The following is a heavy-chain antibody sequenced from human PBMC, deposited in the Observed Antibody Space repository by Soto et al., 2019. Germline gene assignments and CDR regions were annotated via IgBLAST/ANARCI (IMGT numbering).Heavy chain of an antibody. J-gene: IGHJ4*02. D-gene: IGHD3-10*02. V-gene: IGHV3-33*01. CDR2: IWYDGSNK. Sequence: GGSLRLSCAASGFTFSSYGMHWVRQAPGKGLEWVAVIWYDGSNKYYADSVKGRFTISRDNSKNTLYVQMNSLRPEDTAVYYCARGRGSESMFVDYWGQKTLVTVSS. CDR1: GFTFSSYG. CDR3: ARGRGSESMFVDY.